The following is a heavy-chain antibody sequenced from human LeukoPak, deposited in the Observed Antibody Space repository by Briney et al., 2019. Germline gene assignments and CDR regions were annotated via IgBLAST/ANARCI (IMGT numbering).Heavy chain of an antibody. CDR2: IYHSGST. V-gene: IGHV4-30-2*01. Sequence: SQTLSLTCAVSGGSISSGGYSWSWIRQPPGKGLEWIGYIYHSGSTYYNPSLKSRVIISVDRSKNQFSLKLSSVTAADTAVYYCARAYPSCKLLYYYYYYMDVWGKGTTVTVSS. CDR3: ARAYPSCKLLYYYYYYMDV. CDR1: GGSISSGGYS. J-gene: IGHJ6*03. D-gene: IGHD2/OR15-2a*01.